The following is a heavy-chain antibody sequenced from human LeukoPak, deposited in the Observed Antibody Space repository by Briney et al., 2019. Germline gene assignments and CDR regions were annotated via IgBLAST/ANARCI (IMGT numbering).Heavy chain of an antibody. D-gene: IGHD1-14*01. J-gene: IGHJ6*02. Sequence: PGGSLRLSCAASGFTFSSYAMHWVRQAPGKGLEWVAVISYDGSNKYYADSVKGRFTISRDNSKNTLYLQMSSLRAEDTAVYYCASPTGEPTPGTRYYYGMDVWGQGTTVTVSS. V-gene: IGHV3-30-3*01. CDR3: ASPTGEPTPGTRYYYGMDV. CDR1: GFTFSSYA. CDR2: ISYDGSNK.